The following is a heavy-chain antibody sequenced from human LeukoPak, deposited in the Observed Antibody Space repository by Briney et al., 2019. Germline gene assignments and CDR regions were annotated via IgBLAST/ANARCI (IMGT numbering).Heavy chain of an antibody. Sequence: RASVKVSCTASGYTFTSYGISWVRQAPGQGLEWMGWISGYNGNTNYAQKLQGRVTMTTDTSTSTAYMELRSLRSDDTAVYYCARDRPFVGATVIDYWGQGTLVTVSS. CDR3: ARDRPFVGATVIDY. CDR2: ISGYNGNT. J-gene: IGHJ4*02. V-gene: IGHV1-18*01. D-gene: IGHD1-26*01. CDR1: GYTFTSYG.